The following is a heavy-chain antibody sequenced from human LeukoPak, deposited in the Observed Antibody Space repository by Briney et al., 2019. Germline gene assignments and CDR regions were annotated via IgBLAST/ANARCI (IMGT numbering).Heavy chain of an antibody. Sequence: SETLSLTCTVSGGSISSGDYYWSWIRQPPGKGLEWIGYIYYSGSTYYNPSFKSRVTISVDTSKNQFSLKLSSVTAADTAVYYCARAGKELDLDYWGQGTLVTVSS. J-gene: IGHJ4*02. CDR1: GGSISSGDYY. V-gene: IGHV4-30-4*08. CDR3: ARAGKELDLDY. D-gene: IGHD1-26*01. CDR2: IYYSGST.